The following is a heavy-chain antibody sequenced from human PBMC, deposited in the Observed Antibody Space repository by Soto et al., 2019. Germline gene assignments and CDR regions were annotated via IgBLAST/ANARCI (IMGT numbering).Heavy chain of an antibody. D-gene: IGHD6-25*01. CDR3: ATAPQSGSCSRIQRAFVI. V-gene: IGHV1-24*01. Sequence: APVKVSCKVSGYTLTELSMHWVRQAPGKGLAWMGGFDPEDGETIYAQMFQGRVTMTEDTSTDTAYMELSSLRSQDTAVYYCATAPQSGSCSRIQRAFVIWGEGT. J-gene: IGHJ3*02. CDR1: GYTLTELS. CDR2: FDPEDGET.